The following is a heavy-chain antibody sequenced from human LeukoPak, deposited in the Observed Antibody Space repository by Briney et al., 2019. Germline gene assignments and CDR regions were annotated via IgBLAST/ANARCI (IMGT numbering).Heavy chain of an antibody. CDR1: GFTFSDCG. CDR2: MSFDGSNK. D-gene: IGHD6-13*01. J-gene: IGHJ4*02. CDR3: AGTAAGTDY. V-gene: IGHV3-30*12. Sequence: GGSLRLSCAASGFTFSDCGFHWVRQAPGRGLEWVAFMSFDGSNKYYSDSVKGRFTISRDNSKNTVSLQMNSLRAEDTAVYYCAGTAAGTDYWGQGTLVTVSS.